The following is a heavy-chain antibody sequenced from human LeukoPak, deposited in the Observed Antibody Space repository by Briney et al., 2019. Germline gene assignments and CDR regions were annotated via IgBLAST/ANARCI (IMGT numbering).Heavy chain of an antibody. V-gene: IGHV4-4*07. J-gene: IGHJ6*02. CDR1: GGSISSYY. CDR2: IYTSGST. Sequence: SETLSLICTVSGGSISSYYWSWIWQPAGKGLEWIGRIYTSGSTNYNPSLKSRVAMSVDTSKNQFSLKLSSVTAADTAVYYCARDGDIVVVPAAISGMYYYYGMDVWGQGTTVTVSS. D-gene: IGHD2-2*02. CDR3: ARDGDIVVVPAAISGMYYYYGMDV.